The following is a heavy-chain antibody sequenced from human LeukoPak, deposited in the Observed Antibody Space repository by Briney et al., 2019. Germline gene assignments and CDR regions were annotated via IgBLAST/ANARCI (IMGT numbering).Heavy chain of an antibody. CDR1: GYTFTGYY. CDR3: ARTDGIVVVTASVAVFDP. CDR2: INPNSGGT. D-gene: IGHD2-21*02. J-gene: IGHJ5*02. Sequence: ASVKVSCKASGYTFTGYYMHWVRQAPGQGLEWMGWINPNSGGTNYAQKFQGRVTKTRDTSISTAYMELSRLRSDDTAVYYCARTDGIVVVTASVAVFDPWGQGTLVTVSS. V-gene: IGHV1-2*02.